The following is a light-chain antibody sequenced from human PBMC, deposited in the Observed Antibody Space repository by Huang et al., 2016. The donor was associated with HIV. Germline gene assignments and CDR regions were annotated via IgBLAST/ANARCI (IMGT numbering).Light chain of an antibody. CDR3: QKYDSYPWT. CDR1: QVISSA. CDR2: GAS. J-gene: IGKJ1*01. V-gene: IGKV1-13*02. Sequence: THLTQSPSSLSANVGDRVVLTCRAGQVISSALAWFQQKPGKPPRLLIHGASALEPGVPGRFSGSESETEFALIISSLQTDDFATYFCQKYDSYPWTFGQGTKVEIK.